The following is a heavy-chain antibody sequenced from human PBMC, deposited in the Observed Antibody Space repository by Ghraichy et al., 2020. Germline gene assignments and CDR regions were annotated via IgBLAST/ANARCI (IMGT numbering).Heavy chain of an antibody. V-gene: IGHV3-7*01. CDR2: IKQGGSEK. CDR3: ARLGYCSKTTCWRAWFDS. D-gene: IGHD2-8*01. J-gene: IGHJ5*01. CDR1: GFHFSSYW. Sequence: GGSLRLSCAASGFHFSSYWMNWVRQAPGKGLEWVASIKQGGSEKNYVDSVKGRFTISRDNARNSLYLQLNSLRVEDTAVYYCARLGYCSKTTCWRAWFDSWGQGTLVTVSS.